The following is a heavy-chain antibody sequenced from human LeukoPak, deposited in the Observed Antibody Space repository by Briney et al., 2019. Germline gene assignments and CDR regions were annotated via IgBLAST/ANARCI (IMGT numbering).Heavy chain of an antibody. CDR2: IIPIFGTA. V-gene: IGHV1-69*13. CDR3: ARDRYTIFGVDKYASRWLDP. CDR1: GGTFSSYA. J-gene: IGHJ5*02. D-gene: IGHD3-3*01. Sequence: SVRVSCKASGGTFSSYAISWVRQAPGQGLEWMGGIIPIFGTANYAQKFQGRVTITADESTSTAYMELSSLRSEDTAVYYCARDRYTIFGVDKYASRWLDPWGQGTLVTVSS.